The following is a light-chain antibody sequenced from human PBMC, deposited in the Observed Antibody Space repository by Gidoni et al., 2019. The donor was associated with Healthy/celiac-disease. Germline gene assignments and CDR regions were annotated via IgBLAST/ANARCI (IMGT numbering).Light chain of an antibody. J-gene: IGKJ2*01. V-gene: IGKV1-39*01. CDR1: QSISSY. CDR3: QQSYSTPYT. CDR2: AAS. Sequence: DMQMTQSPSSLSASVGARVTITCRASQSISSYLNWYQQKPGKAPKILIYAASSLQSGVPSRFSGSGSGTDFTLTISSLQPEDFSTYYCQQSYSTPYTFGQGTKLEIK.